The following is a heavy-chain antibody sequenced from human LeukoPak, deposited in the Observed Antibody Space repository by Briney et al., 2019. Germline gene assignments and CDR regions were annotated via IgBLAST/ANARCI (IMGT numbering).Heavy chain of an antibody. J-gene: IGHJ4*02. CDR2: ISYDGSNK. V-gene: IGHV3-30-3*01. Sequence: GRSLRLPCAASGFTFSSYAMHWVRQAPGKGLEWVAVISYDGSNKYYADSVKGRFTISRDNSKNTLYLQMNSLRAEDTAVYYCARSSGWYYFDYWGQGTLVTVS. CDR1: GFTFSSYA. D-gene: IGHD6-19*01. CDR3: ARSSGWYYFDY.